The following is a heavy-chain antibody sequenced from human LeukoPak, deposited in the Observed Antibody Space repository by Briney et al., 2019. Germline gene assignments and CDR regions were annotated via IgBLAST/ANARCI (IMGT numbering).Heavy chain of an antibody. CDR3: ASGWVPAAIYYYGMDV. Sequence: ASVKVSCKASGYTFTSYDINWVRQATGQGLGWMGWMNPNSGNTGYAQKFQGRVTMTRNTSISTAYMELSSLRSEDTAVYYCASGWVPAAIYYYGMDVWGQGTTVTVSS. CDR2: MNPNSGNT. J-gene: IGHJ6*02. V-gene: IGHV1-8*01. CDR1: GYTFTSYD. D-gene: IGHD2-2*01.